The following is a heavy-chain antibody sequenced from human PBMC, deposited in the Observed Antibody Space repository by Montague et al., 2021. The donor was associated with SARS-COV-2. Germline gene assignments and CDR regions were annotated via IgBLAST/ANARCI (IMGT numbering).Heavy chain of an antibody. J-gene: IGHJ4*02. CDR3: ARHPGVTTFGVVRYPGGSDY. CDR2: IYYSGST. D-gene: IGHD3-3*01. CDR1: GGSISSYY. Sequence: SETLSLTCTVSGGSISSYYWSWIRQPPGKGLEWIGEIYYSGSTNYNPSXXSRVTISVDTSKNQFSLKLSSVTAADTAVYYCARHPGVTTFGVVRYPGGSDYWGQGTLVTVSS. V-gene: IGHV4-59*08.